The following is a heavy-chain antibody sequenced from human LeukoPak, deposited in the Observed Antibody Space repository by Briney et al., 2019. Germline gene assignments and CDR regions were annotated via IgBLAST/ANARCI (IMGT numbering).Heavy chain of an antibody. CDR2: IYNSGST. D-gene: IGHD4-23*01. CDR3: ARGVYGGNRGWYFDL. J-gene: IGHJ2*01. CDR1: GDSISSYY. Sequence: PSETLSLTCTVSGDSISSYYWSWIRQPPGKGLEWIGYIYNSGSTNYNPSLKSRVTISVDTSKNQFSPKLSSVTAADTAVYYRARGVYGGNRGWYFDLWGRGTLVTVSS. V-gene: IGHV4-59*01.